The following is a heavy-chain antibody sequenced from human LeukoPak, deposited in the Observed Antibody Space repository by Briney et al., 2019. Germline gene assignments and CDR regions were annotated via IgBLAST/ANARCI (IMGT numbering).Heavy chain of an antibody. J-gene: IGHJ4*02. CDR2: IRSKANSYAT. V-gene: IGHV3-73*01. D-gene: IGHD5-18*01. CDR1: GFTFSGSA. CDR3: ATSGRGYSYGYVGGY. Sequence: GGSLRPSCAASGFTFSGSAMHWVRQASGKGLEWVGRIRSKANSYATAYAASVKGRFTISRDDSKNTAYLQMNSLKTEDTAVYYCATSGRGYSYGYVGGYWGQGTLVTVSS.